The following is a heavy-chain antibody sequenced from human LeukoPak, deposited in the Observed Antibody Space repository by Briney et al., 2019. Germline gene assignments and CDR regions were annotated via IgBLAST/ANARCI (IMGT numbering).Heavy chain of an antibody. CDR3: ARETPWGAETMVGTTPGGDY. D-gene: IGHD4/OR15-4a*01. V-gene: IGHV1-18*01. J-gene: IGHJ4*02. Sequence: ASVKVSCKASGYTFISYGISWVRQAPGQGLEWMGWISAYNGNTNYAQNLQGRVTMTTDTSTSTAYMELRSLRSDDTAVYYCARETPWGAETMVGTTPGGDYWGQGTLVTVSS. CDR2: ISAYNGNT. CDR1: GYTFISYG.